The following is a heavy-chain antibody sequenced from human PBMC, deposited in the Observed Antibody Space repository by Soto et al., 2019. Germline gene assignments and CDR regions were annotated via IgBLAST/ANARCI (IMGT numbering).Heavy chain of an antibody. CDR2: IYWDDDK. Sequence: QITLKESGPTLVKPTQPLTLTCTFSGFSLSTSGVSVGWIRQPPGKALEWLALIYWDDDKRYSPSLKSRLTITKDTSKNQVVLTMTNMDPVDTATFYCAHSSDANWLDPWGQGTLVTVSS. CDR3: AHSSDANWLDP. J-gene: IGHJ5*02. CDR1: GFSLSTSGVS. V-gene: IGHV2-5*02.